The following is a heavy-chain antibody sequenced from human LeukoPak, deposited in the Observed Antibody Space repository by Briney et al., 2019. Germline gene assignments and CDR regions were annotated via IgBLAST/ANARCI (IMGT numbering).Heavy chain of an antibody. Sequence: ASVKVSCKASGYTCTGYYMHWVRQAPGQGLEWVGWINPNSGGTNYAQKFQGWVTMTRDTSISTAYMELSRLRSDDTAVYYCARVGRSGSYYSAFDIWGQGTMVTVSS. CDR2: INPNSGGT. J-gene: IGHJ3*02. CDR1: GYTCTGYY. D-gene: IGHD1-26*01. V-gene: IGHV1-2*04. CDR3: ARVGRSGSYYSAFDI.